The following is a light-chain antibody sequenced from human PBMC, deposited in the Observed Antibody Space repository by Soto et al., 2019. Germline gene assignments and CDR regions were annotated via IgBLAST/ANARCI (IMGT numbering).Light chain of an antibody. Sequence: NFMLTQPHSVSESAGKTVTISCTRSSGPIAINYVQWYHQRPGSAPTTVIYEDNQRPSGVPDRFSGSIDRSSNSASLTISGLKTEDEADYYCQSYDSSNRVIFGGGTQLTVL. V-gene: IGLV6-57*04. J-gene: IGLJ2*01. CDR2: EDN. CDR1: SGPIAINY. CDR3: QSYDSSNRVI.